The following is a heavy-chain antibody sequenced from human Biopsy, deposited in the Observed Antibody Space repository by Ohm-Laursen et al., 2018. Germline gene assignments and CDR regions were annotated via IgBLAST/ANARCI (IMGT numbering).Heavy chain of an antibody. J-gene: IGHJ4*02. Sequence: PSDTLSLTCYITGDSISNYYWSWIRQSPGKGLEWIGYLFYSGNTNSNPTNYSPSLESRVSMSVDTTKNQFSLNLASVIAEDTAVYYCARGSNDFGGLYFPRWGQGTLLTVSS. CDR3: ARGSNDFGGLYFPR. V-gene: IGHV4-59*07. D-gene: IGHD4-23*01. CDR1: GDSISNYY. CDR2: LFYSGNTNSNPT.